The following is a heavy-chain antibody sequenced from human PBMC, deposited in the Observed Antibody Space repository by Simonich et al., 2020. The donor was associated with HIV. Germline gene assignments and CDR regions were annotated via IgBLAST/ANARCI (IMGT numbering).Heavy chain of an antibody. J-gene: IGHJ2*01. V-gene: IGHV4-34*01. CDR2: INHSGST. Sequence: QVQLQQWGAGLLKPSETLSLTCAVYGGSFSTSYWNWIRQSQGKGLVGIGEINHSGSTNYNPSIESRVTISLDTAKNHFSLKLNSVTAADTAVYYCTTSYCSGGTCYWYFDLWGRGTLVTVSS. D-gene: IGHD2-15*01. CDR3: TTSYCSGGTCYWYFDL. CDR1: GGSFSTSY.